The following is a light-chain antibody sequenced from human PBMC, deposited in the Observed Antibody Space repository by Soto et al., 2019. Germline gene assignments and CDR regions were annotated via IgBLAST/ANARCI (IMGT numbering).Light chain of an antibody. CDR3: QQYESWIT. V-gene: IGKV3-15*01. CDR2: GAS. CDR1: QSVNSN. Sequence: EILLTQSPVTLSVSPGERGPISCRASQSVNSNLAWYQQKPGQAPRLLIYGASTRATGIPARFSGSGSGTAFTLTISSLQSEDFAVYYCQQYESWITFGQGTRLEIK. J-gene: IGKJ5*01.